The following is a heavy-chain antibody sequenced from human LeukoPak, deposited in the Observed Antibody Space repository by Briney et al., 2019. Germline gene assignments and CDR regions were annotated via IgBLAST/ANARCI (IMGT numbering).Heavy chain of an antibody. Sequence: ASVKVSCKASGYTFTSYYMHWVRQAPGQGLEWMGIINPSGGSTSYAQKFQGRVTMTRDTSTSTVYMELSSLRSEDSAVYYCARDPDYSSGWYGGCFDYWGQGTLVTVSS. D-gene: IGHD6-19*01. V-gene: IGHV1-46*01. CDR2: INPSGGST. J-gene: IGHJ4*02. CDR1: GYTFTSYY. CDR3: ARDPDYSSGWYGGCFDY.